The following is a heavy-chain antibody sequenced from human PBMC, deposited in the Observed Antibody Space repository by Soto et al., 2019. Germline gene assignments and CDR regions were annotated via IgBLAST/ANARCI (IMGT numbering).Heavy chain of an antibody. J-gene: IGHJ4*01. CDR2: IYPSGTS. V-gene: IGHV4-30-2*06. D-gene: IGHD3-10*01. Sequence: SETLSLTCAVSGDSISGGGFSWNWIRQSQGKGLEWIGYIYPSGTSYYNPSLKSRVTISVDKSQNQFSLRLSSMTAADTAVYYCARGHYFGSGSTDWGHGTLVTVSS. CDR1: GDSISGGGFS. CDR3: ARGHYFGSGSTD.